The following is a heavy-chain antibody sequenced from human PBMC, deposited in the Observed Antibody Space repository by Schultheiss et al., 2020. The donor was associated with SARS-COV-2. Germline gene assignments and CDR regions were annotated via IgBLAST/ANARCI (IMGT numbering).Heavy chain of an antibody. J-gene: IGHJ5*02. D-gene: IGHD4-11*01. V-gene: IGHV4-59*01. CDR1: GGSFSGYY. Sequence: SETLSLTCAVYGGSFSGYYWSWIRQPPGKGLEWIGYVSNSGSTNYSPSLKSRVTISQDTSKNQLSLKVSSVTAADTAVYYCARGVKTVTSWGQGTLVTVSS. CDR3: ARGVKTVTS. CDR2: VSNSGST.